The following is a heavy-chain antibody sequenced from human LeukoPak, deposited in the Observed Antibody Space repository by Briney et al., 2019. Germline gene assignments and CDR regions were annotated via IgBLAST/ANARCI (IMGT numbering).Heavy chain of an antibody. Sequence: GASVKVSCKAYGGTFSSYAISWVRQAPGQGLEWMGGIIPIFGTANYAQKFQGRVTITTDGSTSTAYMELSSLRSEDTAVYYCATAGDSSGYYGYWGQGTLVTVSS. CDR3: ATAGDSSGYYGY. CDR2: IIPIFGTA. D-gene: IGHD3-22*01. V-gene: IGHV1-69*05. J-gene: IGHJ4*02. CDR1: GGTFSSYA.